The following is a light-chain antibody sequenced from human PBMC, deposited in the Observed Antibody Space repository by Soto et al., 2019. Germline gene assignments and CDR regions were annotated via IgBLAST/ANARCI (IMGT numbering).Light chain of an antibody. CDR1: QSITNW. Sequence: DIQLTQSPSTLSASVGDRVTITCRASQSITNWLAWYQQRPGKAPKVLIHMASSLKSGVPSRFSGSGSGTEFTLTITSLQPDDSATYYCQQYNSLSSVSFGGGTKVEI. CDR2: MAS. J-gene: IGKJ4*01. CDR3: QQYNSLSSVS. V-gene: IGKV1-5*03.